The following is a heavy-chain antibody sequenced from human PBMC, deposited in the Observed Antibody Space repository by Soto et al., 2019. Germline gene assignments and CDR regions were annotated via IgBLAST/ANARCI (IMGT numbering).Heavy chain of an antibody. CDR2: ISASGFST. CDR3: AKGPTIFGEVLTSDFYYGVEV. D-gene: IGHD3-16*01. V-gene: IGHV3-23*01. J-gene: IGHJ6*02. CDR1: GFSFSTSG. Sequence: GGSLRLSCAASGFSFSTSGMSWVRQAPGKGLEWVSSISASGFSTYYADSVKGRFTISRDNSKNTLFLQMNNLRGEDTALYSCAKGPTIFGEVLTSDFYYGVEVWGQGTTVTVSS.